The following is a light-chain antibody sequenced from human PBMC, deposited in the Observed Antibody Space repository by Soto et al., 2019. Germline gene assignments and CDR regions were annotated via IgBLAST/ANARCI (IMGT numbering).Light chain of an antibody. J-gene: IGKJ1*01. V-gene: IGKV3-15*01. CDR1: QSVFSS. Sequence: EVVMTQSPATLSVSPGDRATLSCRASQSVFSSLAWYQHKPGQAPRLLIYGAATRATGSPARFSGSGSGTEFTLTISSLQSDDIAVYYCQQYHNWPPWTFGQGTKVDIK. CDR3: QQYHNWPPWT. CDR2: GAA.